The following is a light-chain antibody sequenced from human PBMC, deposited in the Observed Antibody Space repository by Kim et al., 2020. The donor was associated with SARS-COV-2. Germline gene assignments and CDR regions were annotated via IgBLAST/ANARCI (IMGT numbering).Light chain of an antibody. Sequence: SYELTQPPSVSVSPGQTARITCSGDVLPKRYAFWYQQKSGQAPLLVIYEDSERPSGIPERFSGSTSGTEATLTLSGAQADDEADYYCFSTDTSGRQGVFGGGTQLTVL. CDR2: EDS. J-gene: IGLJ2*01. CDR1: VLPKRY. V-gene: IGLV3-10*01. CDR3: FSTDTSGRQGV.